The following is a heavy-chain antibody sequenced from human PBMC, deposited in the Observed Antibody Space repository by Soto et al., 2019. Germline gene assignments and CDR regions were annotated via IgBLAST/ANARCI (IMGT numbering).Heavy chain of an antibody. CDR2: IYSGGST. J-gene: IGHJ6*02. Sequence: GGSLRLSCAASGFTVSSNYMSWVRQAPGKGLEWVSVIYSGGSTYYADSVKGRFTISRDNSKNTLYLQMNSLRAEDTAVYYCARVANYGGNSRVGYYYYGMDVWGQGTTGTV. CDR1: GFTVSSNY. D-gene: IGHD4-17*01. CDR3: ARVANYGGNSRVGYYYYGMDV. V-gene: IGHV3-53*01.